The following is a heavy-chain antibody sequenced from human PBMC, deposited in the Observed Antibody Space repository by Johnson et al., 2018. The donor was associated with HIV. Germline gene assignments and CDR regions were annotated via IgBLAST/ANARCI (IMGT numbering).Heavy chain of an antibody. Sequence: VQLVESGGGLIQPGGSLRLSCAASGFTVSTNYMSWVRQAPGKGLECVSIIYSGGTTHYADSVTGRFTIPRDNSTSTLYLQMNNLRAEDTAMYYCALILARGWLQRGAFDIWGQGTMVTVSS. CDR1: GFTVSTNY. CDR2: IYSGGTT. V-gene: IGHV3-53*01. J-gene: IGHJ3*02. CDR3: ALILARGWLQRGAFDI. D-gene: IGHD5-24*01.